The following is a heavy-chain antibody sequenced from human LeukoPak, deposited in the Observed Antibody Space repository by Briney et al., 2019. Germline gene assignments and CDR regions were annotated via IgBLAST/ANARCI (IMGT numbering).Heavy chain of an antibody. CDR1: GGSISSRTYY. Sequence: PETLSLTCTVSGGSISSRTYYWGWIRQPPGKGLEWIGTIYYSGTTYYNPSLKSRVTISLDTSKNQFSLKLSSVTAADMAVYYCARSTLGSSGRYYYYYMDVWGKGTTVTVSS. CDR2: IYYSGTT. D-gene: IGHD1-26*01. J-gene: IGHJ6*03. V-gene: IGHV4-39*07. CDR3: ARSTLGSSGRYYYYYMDV.